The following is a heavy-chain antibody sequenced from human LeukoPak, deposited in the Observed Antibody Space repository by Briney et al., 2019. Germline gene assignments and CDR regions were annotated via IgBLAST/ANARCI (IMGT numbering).Heavy chain of an antibody. J-gene: IGHJ4*02. CDR1: GGSISSYY. CDR3: ARHDFSGAFAYFDY. CDR2: IYYSGST. D-gene: IGHD3/OR15-3a*01. V-gene: IGHV4-59*08. Sequence: SETLSHTCTVSGGSISSYYWSWIRQPPGKGLEWIGYIYYSGSTNYNPSLKSRVTISVDTSKNQFSLKLSSVTAADTAVYYCARHDFSGAFAYFDYWGQGTLVTVSS.